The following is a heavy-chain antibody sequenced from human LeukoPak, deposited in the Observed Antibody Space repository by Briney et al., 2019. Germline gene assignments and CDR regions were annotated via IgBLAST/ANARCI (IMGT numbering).Heavy chain of an antibody. CDR1: GFTFSTYA. CDR2: ISVSAGST. Sequence: SGGSLRLSCAASGFTFSTYAMSWVRQAPGKGLEWVSAISVSAGSTYYADSVKGRFTISRDNSKNTLYLQMNSLRAEDTAVYYCATGSVRCSASWYSQEGDYWGQGTLVTVSS. CDR3: ATGSVRCSASWYSQEGDY. J-gene: IGHJ4*02. D-gene: IGHD2-2*01. V-gene: IGHV3-23*01.